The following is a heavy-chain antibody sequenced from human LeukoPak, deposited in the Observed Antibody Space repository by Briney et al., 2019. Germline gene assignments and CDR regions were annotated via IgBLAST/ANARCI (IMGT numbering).Heavy chain of an antibody. CDR3: ARDLGSYDYVWGSYRYINVRDY. Sequence: GGSLRLSCAASGFTFSSYGMHWVRQAPGKGLEWVAVISYDGSNKYYADSVKGRSTISRDNSKNTLYLQMNSLRAEDTAVYYCARDLGSYDYVWGSYRYINVRDYWGQGTLVTVSS. CDR1: GFTFSSYG. J-gene: IGHJ4*02. D-gene: IGHD3-16*02. V-gene: IGHV3-30*03. CDR2: ISYDGSNK.